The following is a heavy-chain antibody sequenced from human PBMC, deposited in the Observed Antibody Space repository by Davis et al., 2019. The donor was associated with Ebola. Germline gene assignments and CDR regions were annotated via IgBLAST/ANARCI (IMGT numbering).Heavy chain of an antibody. V-gene: IGHV4-61*08. D-gene: IGHD6-13*01. CDR2: IYYSGST. J-gene: IGHJ5*02. CDR3: ARDPSAAAGTVILYNWFDP. CDR1: GGFVSSGGYS. Sequence: MPSETLSLTCAVSGGFVSSGGYSWSWIRQPPGKGLEWIGYIYYSGSTNYNPSLKSRVTISVDTSKNQFSLKLSSVTAADTAVYYCARDPSAAAGTVILYNWFDPWGQGTLVTVSS.